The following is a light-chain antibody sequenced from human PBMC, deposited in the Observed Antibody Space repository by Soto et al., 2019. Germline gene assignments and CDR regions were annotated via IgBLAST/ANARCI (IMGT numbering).Light chain of an antibody. J-gene: IGKJ4*01. CDR1: QSVNRY. CDR3: QQRRDCLT. CDR2: DAF. Sequence: EIVLTQSPATLSLSPGERATLTCRASQSVNRYVAWYQQKTGQAPRLLIYDAFSRASGIPARFSGSGSGTDFTLTISSLETEYFAVYYCQQRRDCLTFGGGTKVEI. V-gene: IGKV3-11*01.